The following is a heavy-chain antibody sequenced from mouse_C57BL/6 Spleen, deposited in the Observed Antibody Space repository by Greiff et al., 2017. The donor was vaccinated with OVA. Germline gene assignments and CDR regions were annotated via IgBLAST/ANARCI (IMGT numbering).Heavy chain of an antibody. CDR1: GFTFSDAW. Sequence: MLVESGGGLVQPGGSMKLSCAASGFTFSDAWMDWVRQSPEKGLEWVAEIRNKANNHATYYAESVKGRFTISRDDSKSSVYLQMNSLRAEDTGIYYCTRKLGRDYFDYWGQGTTLTVSS. J-gene: IGHJ2*01. CDR3: TRKLGRDYFDY. D-gene: IGHD4-1*01. CDR2: IRNKANNHAT. V-gene: IGHV6-6*01.